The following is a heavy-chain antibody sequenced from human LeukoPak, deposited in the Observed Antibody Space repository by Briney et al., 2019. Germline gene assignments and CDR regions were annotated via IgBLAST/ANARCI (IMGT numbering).Heavy chain of an antibody. CDR2: MNNDGSII. V-gene: IGHV3-74*01. J-gene: IGHJ4*02. D-gene: IGHD1-26*01. CDR3: ARGGNYKLEY. Sequence: GGSLRLSCAASGFTFSTYWMHWARQAPGKGLVWVSRMNNDGSIINYADSVKGRFTISRDNAKNTLYLQMNSLRAEDTAVYYCARGGNYKLEYWGQGTLVTVSS. CDR1: GFTFSTYW.